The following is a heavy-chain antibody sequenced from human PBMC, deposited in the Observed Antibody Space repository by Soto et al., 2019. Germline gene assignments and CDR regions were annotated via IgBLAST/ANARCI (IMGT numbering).Heavy chain of an antibody. V-gene: IGHV4-34*01. D-gene: IGHD3-10*01. Sequence: QVQLQQWGAGLLKPSETLSLTCAVYGGSFSGYYWSWIRQPPGKGLEWIGEINHSGSTNYNPSLTTRGTLSVATSKNQFSLKLSSVTAADTAVYCCARGRPSLLGFGELFLEGWGQGTLVTVSS. CDR1: GGSFSGYY. J-gene: IGHJ4*02. CDR3: ARGRPSLLGFGELFLEG. CDR2: INHSGST.